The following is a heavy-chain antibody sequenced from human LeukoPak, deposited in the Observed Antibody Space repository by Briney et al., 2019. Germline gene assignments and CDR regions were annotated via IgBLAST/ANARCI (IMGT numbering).Heavy chain of an antibody. Sequence: GGSLRLSCAASGITFNSYTMNWVRQAPGKGLEWVSSISSSSSYIYYAASVKGRFTISRDNAKNSLYLQMNRLRAEDTAVYYCARGLRNYYYYMDVWGKGTTVTVSS. CDR1: GITFNSYT. V-gene: IGHV3-21*01. CDR2: ISSSSSYI. J-gene: IGHJ6*03. CDR3: ARGLRNYYYYMDV.